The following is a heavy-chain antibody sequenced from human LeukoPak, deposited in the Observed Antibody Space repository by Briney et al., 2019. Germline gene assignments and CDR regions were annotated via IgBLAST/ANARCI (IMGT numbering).Heavy chain of an antibody. J-gene: IGHJ6*02. CDR3: ASPSGYGKDV. Sequence: SETPSLTSAVHGGSFSGYYWCWIRPPPREGLGWIGEINHSGSTNYSPSLKCRVTISVDTSKNQFSLRLSSMTASDTAVYYCASPSGYGKDVWGQGTTVTVSS. D-gene: IGHD6-6*01. CDR2: INHSGST. V-gene: IGHV4-34*01. CDR1: GGSFSGYY.